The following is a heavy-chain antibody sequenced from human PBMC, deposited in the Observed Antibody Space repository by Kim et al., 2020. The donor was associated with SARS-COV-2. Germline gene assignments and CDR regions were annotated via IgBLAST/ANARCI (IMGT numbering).Heavy chain of an antibody. J-gene: IGHJ4*02. Sequence: YAASVKGRFTISRDNSKNTLYLQMNSLRAEDTAVYYCAKGGAYSSGWPDYWGQGTLVTVSS. V-gene: IGHV3-30*02. D-gene: IGHD6-19*01. CDR3: AKGGAYSSGWPDY.